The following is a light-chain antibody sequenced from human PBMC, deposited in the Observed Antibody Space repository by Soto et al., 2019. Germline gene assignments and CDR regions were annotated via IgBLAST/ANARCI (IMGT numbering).Light chain of an antibody. CDR3: QQYRSFPFT. CDR1: EDIRNY. J-gene: IGKJ3*01. CDR2: AAS. V-gene: IGKV1-16*02. Sequence: DIQMTQSPSSLSASVGDGVTITCWASEDIRNYVAWFQQKPGKAPRSLISAASILESGVPSKFSGSGSGTDFTLTISSLQPEDFATYYCQQYRSFPFTVGPGTKVDIK.